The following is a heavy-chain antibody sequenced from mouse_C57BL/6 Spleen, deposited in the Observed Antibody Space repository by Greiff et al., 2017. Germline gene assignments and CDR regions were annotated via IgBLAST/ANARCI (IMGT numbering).Heavy chain of an antibody. Sequence: VQLQQSGAELVKPGASVKLSCKASGYTFTSYWMHWVKQRPGQGLEWIGMIHPNSGSTTYNGKFKGKATLTADKSSSTAYMQLSSLTSEDSAVYFCARDDGYYVRDAMDYWGQGTSVTVSS. CDR2: IHPNSGST. D-gene: IGHD2-3*01. J-gene: IGHJ4*01. CDR3: ARDDGYYVRDAMDY. V-gene: IGHV1-64*01. CDR1: GYTFTSYW.